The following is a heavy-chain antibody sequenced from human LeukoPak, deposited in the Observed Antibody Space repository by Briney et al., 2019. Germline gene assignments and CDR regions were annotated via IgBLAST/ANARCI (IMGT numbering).Heavy chain of an antibody. Sequence: QPGGSLRLSCAASGFTFSTYWMHWVRQAPGKGLVWVSRINSDGSDASYADSVKGRFTISRDNAKNMLYLQMNSLRAEDTAVYYCAREFYLHSDNYDSGNWGQGTLVTVSS. J-gene: IGHJ4*02. CDR1: GFTFSTYW. CDR2: INSDGSDA. CDR3: AREFYLHSDNYDSGN. V-gene: IGHV3-74*01. D-gene: IGHD3-16*01.